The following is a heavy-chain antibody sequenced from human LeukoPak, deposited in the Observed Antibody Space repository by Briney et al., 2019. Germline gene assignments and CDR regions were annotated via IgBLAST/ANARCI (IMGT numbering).Heavy chain of an antibody. D-gene: IGHD2-2*02. CDR3: ARTGPYQLLYKRGYNWFDP. V-gene: IGHV4-34*01. CDR1: GGSFSGYY. Sequence: PSETLSLTCAVYGGSFSGYYWSWIRQPPGKGLEWIGEINHSGSTNYNPSLRSRVTISVDTSKNQFSLKLSPVTAAHTAVYYCARTGPYQLLYKRGYNWFDPWGQGTLVTVSS. J-gene: IGHJ5*02. CDR2: INHSGST.